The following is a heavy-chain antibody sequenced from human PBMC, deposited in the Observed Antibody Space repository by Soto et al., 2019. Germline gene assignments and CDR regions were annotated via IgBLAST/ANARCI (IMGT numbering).Heavy chain of an antibody. D-gene: IGHD6-13*01. V-gene: IGHV4-31*11. Sequence: SETLSLTCAVSGGSISSGGYSWSWIRQHPGKGLEWIGYIYYSGSTSYNPSLKSRLTISVDTSKNQFSLKLSSVTAADTAVYYCARDDIAGNYGMDVWGQGTTVTVSS. CDR3: ARDDIAGNYGMDV. J-gene: IGHJ6*02. CDR2: IYYSGST. CDR1: GGSISSGGYS.